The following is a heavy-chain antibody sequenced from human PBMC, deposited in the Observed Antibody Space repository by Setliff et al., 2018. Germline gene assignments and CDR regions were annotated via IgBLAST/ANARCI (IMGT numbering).Heavy chain of an antibody. J-gene: IGHJ4*02. Sequence: ASVKVSCKASGYTFNNYGIIWVRQAPGQGPEWMGWISAYSGETNCAQIFQGRVTMTTDTPTSTAYMELRSLTSDDTAVYYCARGQTLRHFDWPTAFDYWGLGTLVTVSS. CDR1: GYTFNNYG. V-gene: IGHV1-18*01. CDR2: ISAYSGET. CDR3: ARGQTLRHFDWPTAFDY. D-gene: IGHD3-9*01.